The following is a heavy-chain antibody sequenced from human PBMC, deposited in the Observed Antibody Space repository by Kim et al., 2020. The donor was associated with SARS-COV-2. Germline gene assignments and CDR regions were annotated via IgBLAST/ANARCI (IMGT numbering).Heavy chain of an antibody. CDR3: ASLPPDPPLDY. Sequence: TYHTPPPKSRVTISVDTSKNQFSLKLSSVTAADTAVYYCASLPPDPPLDYWGQGTLVTVSS. CDR2: T. V-gene: IGHV4-39*01. J-gene: IGHJ4*02.